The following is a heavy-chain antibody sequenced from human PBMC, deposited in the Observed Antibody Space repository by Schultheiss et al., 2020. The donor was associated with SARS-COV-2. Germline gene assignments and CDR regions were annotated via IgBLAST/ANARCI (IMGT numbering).Heavy chain of an antibody. D-gene: IGHD1-26*01. CDR1: GFTFSSYS. Sequence: GGSLRLSCAASGFTFSSYSMNWVRQAPGKGLEWVANIKQDGSEEYYVDSVKGRFTISRENAENSLYLQMNSLRAGDTAVYYCAKDSGELLPGAFDIWGQGTMVTVSS. V-gene: IGHV3-7*01. CDR2: IKQDGSEE. CDR3: AKDSGELLPGAFDI. J-gene: IGHJ3*02.